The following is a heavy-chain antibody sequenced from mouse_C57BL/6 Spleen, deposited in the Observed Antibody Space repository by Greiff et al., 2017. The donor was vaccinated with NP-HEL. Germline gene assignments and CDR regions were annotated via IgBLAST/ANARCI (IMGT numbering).Heavy chain of an antibody. CDR2: IGPGSGST. Sequence: VQLQQSGAELVKPGASVKISCKASGYTFTDYYINWVKQRPGQGLEWIGKIGPGSGSTYYNEKFKGKATLTADKSSSTAYMQLSSLTSEDSAVYFCAREENYYGSSYGYFDVWGTGTTVTVSS. CDR1: GYTFTDYY. CDR3: AREENYYGSSYGYFDV. D-gene: IGHD1-1*01. J-gene: IGHJ1*03. V-gene: IGHV1-77*01.